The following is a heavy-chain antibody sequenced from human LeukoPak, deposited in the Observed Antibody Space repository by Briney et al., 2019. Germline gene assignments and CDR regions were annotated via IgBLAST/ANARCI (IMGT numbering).Heavy chain of an antibody. V-gene: IGHV3-53*01. Sequence: GGSLRLSCAASGLTFSSHWMHWVRQAPGKGLEWVPVIYGGGNIYYADSVKGRFTISRDNSKNTLYLQMNSLRAEDTAVYYCARGAGYNYPYYFDYWGQGTLVTVSS. CDR3: ARGAGYNYPYYFDY. D-gene: IGHD5-24*01. J-gene: IGHJ4*02. CDR1: GLTFSSHW. CDR2: IYGGGNI.